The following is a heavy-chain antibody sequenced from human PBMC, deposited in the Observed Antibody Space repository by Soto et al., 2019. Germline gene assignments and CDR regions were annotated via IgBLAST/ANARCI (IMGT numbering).Heavy chain of an antibody. J-gene: IGHJ6*02. Sequence: PSQTLSLTCAISGDSVSRNSGAWNWIRQSPSRGLEWLGRTYYRSKWYNEYAPSVKSRITINPDTAKNQFALQLKSVTPDDTGVYYCERGKWKDEGYYYGMDVWGQGITVTVSS. D-gene: IGHD1-1*01. CDR3: ERGKWKDEGYYYGMDV. V-gene: IGHV6-1*01. CDR2: TYYRSKWYN. CDR1: GDSVSRNSGA.